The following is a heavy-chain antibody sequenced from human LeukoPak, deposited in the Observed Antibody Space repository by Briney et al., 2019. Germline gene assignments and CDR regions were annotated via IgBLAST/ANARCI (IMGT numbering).Heavy chain of an antibody. CDR1: GYTFTSYY. V-gene: IGHV1-46*01. CDR3: AREVDYGDYEYYFDY. Sequence: GASVKVSCKASGYTFTSYYMHWVRQAPGQWLEWMGIINPSGGSTSYAQKLQGRVTMTTDTSTSTAYMELRSLRSDDTAVYYCAREVDYGDYEYYFDYWGQGTLVTVSS. CDR2: INPSGGST. J-gene: IGHJ4*02. D-gene: IGHD4-17*01.